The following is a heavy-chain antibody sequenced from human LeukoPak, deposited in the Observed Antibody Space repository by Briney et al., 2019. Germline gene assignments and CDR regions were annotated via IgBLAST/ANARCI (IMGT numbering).Heavy chain of an antibody. J-gene: IGHJ5*02. D-gene: IGHD3-10*01. CDR2: ITGLADVT. Sequence: GGSLRLSCAASGFTFTSYAMNWVRQAPGKGLEWVSDITGLADVTSYAASVKGRFTIFRDNSKNMVFLQMNSLRAEDTAVYYCAKLSTFGDLSRVRFDPWGQGTLVTVSS. CDR3: AKLSTFGDLSRVRFDP. V-gene: IGHV3-23*01. CDR1: GFTFTSYA.